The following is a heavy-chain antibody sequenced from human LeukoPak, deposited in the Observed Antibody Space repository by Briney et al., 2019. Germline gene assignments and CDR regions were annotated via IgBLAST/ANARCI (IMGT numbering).Heavy chain of an antibody. D-gene: IGHD2-15*01. Sequence: SETLFLTCTVSGYSISSGYYWGWIRQPPGKGLEWIGSIYHSGSTYYNPSLKSRVTISVDTSKHQFSLKLSSVTAADTAVYYCARESHSPDVVVVAATEGWFDPWGQGTLVTVSS. CDR3: ARESHSPDVVVVAATEGWFDP. J-gene: IGHJ5*02. CDR1: GYSISSGYY. V-gene: IGHV4-38-2*02. CDR2: IYHSGST.